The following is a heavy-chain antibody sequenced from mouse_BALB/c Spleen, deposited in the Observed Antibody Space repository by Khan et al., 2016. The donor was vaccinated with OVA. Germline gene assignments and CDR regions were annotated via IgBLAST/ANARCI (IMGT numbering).Heavy chain of an antibody. Sequence: QVQLQQSGAELARPGASVKLSCKASGYTFTDYYINWVKQRTGQGLEWIGEISPGSGDTYYNEKFKGKATLTADKSSTTAYMQLSSLTSEDSAVYSCARRNYFGYNFAYWGQGTLVTVSA. CDR1: GYTFTDYY. CDR2: ISPGSGDT. D-gene: IGHD1-2*01. J-gene: IGHJ3*01. V-gene: IGHV1-77*01. CDR3: ARRNYFGYNFAY.